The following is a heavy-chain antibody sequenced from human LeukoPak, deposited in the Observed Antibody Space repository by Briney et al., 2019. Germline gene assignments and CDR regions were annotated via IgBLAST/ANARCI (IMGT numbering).Heavy chain of an antibody. V-gene: IGHV1-46*01. D-gene: IGHD2-2*01. CDR2: INPSGGNT. CDR1: GYTLTSYY. CDR3: ARGSSTSCYWCGWFDP. J-gene: IGHJ5*02. Sequence: ASVKVSCKAYGYTLTSYYMHWVRQAPGQGLEGMGIINPSGGNTRYAQKFQGRVTMTRDTSTSTVYMELSSLRSEDTAMYYCARGSSTSCYWCGWFDPWGQGTLVTVPS.